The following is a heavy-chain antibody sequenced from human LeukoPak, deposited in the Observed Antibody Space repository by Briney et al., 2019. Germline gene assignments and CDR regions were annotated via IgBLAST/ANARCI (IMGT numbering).Heavy chain of an antibody. V-gene: IGHV1-69*06. CDR1: GGTFSSYA. Sequence: SVKVSCKASGGTFSSYAISRVRQAPGQGLEWMGVIIPMFGTANYAQKFQGRVTITADKSTTTAYMELSSLGSVDTAMYYCARDRYYDFWSGSHYFDYWGQGTLVTVSS. J-gene: IGHJ4*02. CDR2: IIPMFGTA. CDR3: ARDRYYDFWSGSHYFDY. D-gene: IGHD3-3*01.